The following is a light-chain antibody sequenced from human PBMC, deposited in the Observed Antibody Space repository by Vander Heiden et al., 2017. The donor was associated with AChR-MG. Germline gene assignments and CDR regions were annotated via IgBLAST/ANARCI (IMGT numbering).Light chain of an antibody. CDR3: CSYAGSITWV. J-gene: IGLJ3*02. CDR1: SSDVGSYNL. CDR2: EVS. V-gene: IGLV2-23*02. Sequence: QSALTQPASVSGSPGQSITISCTGTSSDVGSYNLVSWYQQHSGKAPKLIIYEVSKWPSGVSNRFSGAKSGDTASLTISGLQAEDEADYYCCSYAGSITWVFGGGTKVTVL.